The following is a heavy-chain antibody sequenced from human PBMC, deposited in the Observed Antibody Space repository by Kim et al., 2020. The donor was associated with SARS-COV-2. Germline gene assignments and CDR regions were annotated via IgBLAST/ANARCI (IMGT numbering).Heavy chain of an antibody. J-gene: IGHJ4*02. Sequence: GGSLRLSCAASGFTFSSYAMHWVRQAPGKGLEWVAVISYDGSNKYYADSVKGRFTISRDNSKNTLYLQMNSLRAEDTAVYYCARDFSVGTMGVGLWGQGTLVTVSS. CDR3: ARDFSVGTMGVGL. V-gene: IGHV3-30*04. CDR2: ISYDGSNK. D-gene: IGHD2-15*01. CDR1: GFTFSSYA.